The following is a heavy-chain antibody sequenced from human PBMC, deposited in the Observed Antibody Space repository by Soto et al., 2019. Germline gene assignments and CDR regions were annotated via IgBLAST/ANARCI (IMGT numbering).Heavy chain of an antibody. CDR3: ARTSYGYGYYYYYGMDV. Sequence: SETLSLTCAVYGGSFSGYYWSWIRQPPGKGLEWIGEINHSGSTNYNPSLKSRVTISVDTSKNQYSLKLSSVTAADTAVYYCARTSYGYGYYYYYGMDVWGQGTTLTVS. D-gene: IGHD5-18*01. CDR2: INHSGST. J-gene: IGHJ6*02. V-gene: IGHV4-34*01. CDR1: GGSFSGYY.